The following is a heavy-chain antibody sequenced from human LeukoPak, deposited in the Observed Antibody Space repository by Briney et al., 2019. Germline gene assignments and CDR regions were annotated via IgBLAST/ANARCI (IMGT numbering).Heavy chain of an antibody. J-gene: IGHJ4*02. CDR3: ARAPGYRSFLDY. CDR1: GFTFSTYN. Sequence: GGSLRLSCAASGFTFSTYNMNWVRQAPGKGLEWVSVIRYDGNNKYYADSVKGRFTISRDNSKNTLYLQMNSLESEDTAVYYCARAPGYRSFLDYWGQGTLVTVSS. D-gene: IGHD6-13*01. V-gene: IGHV3-30*02. CDR2: IRYDGNNK.